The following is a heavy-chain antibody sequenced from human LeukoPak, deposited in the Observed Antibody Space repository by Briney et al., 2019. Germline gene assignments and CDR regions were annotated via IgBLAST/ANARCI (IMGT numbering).Heavy chain of an antibody. V-gene: IGHV3-23*01. CDR2: ISGSGGTT. CDR1: GFTVSSNY. CDR3: AKAKCSSTSCYSDY. J-gene: IGHJ4*02. Sequence: GGSLRLSCAASGFTVSSNYMSWVRQAPGKRLEWVSAISGSGGTTYYADSVKGRFTISRDNSKNTLDLQMNSLRAEDTAVYYCAKAKCSSTSCYSDYWGQGTLVTVSS. D-gene: IGHD2-2*01.